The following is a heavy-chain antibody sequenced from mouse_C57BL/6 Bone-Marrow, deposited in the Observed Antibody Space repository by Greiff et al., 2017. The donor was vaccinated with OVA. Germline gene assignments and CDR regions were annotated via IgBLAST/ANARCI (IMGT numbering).Heavy chain of an antibody. CDR1: GYTFTSYW. V-gene: IGHV1-7*01. CDR2: INPSSGYT. CDR3: ARRAIIPTVVARMDY. J-gene: IGHJ4*01. Sequence: QVHVKQSGAELAKPGASVKLSCKASGYTFTSYWMHWVKQRPGQGLEWIGYINPSSGYTKYNQKFKDKATLTADKSSSTAYMQLSSLTYEDSAVYYCARRAIIPTVVARMDYWGQGTSVTVSS. D-gene: IGHD1-1*01.